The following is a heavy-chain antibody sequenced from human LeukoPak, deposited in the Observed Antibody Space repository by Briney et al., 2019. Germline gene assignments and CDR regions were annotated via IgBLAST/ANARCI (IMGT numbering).Heavy chain of an antibody. D-gene: IGHD1-7*01. CDR1: GGSISSGSYY. Sequence: SETLSLTCTVSGGSISSGSYYWSWIRQPAGKGLEWIGRIYTSGSPNYSPSLKSRVTISVDTSKNQFSLKLSSVTAADTAVYYCARDRLGGGNYPDAFDIWGQGTMVTVYS. V-gene: IGHV4-61*02. J-gene: IGHJ3*02. CDR2: IYTSGSP. CDR3: ARDRLGGGNYPDAFDI.